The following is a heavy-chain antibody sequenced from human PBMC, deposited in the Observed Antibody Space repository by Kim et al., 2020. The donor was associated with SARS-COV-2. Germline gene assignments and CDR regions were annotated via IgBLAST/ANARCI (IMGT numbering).Heavy chain of an antibody. CDR1: GFTFGDYA. CDR3: AKGTRIAAAHGWFDP. D-gene: IGHD6-13*01. J-gene: IGHJ5*02. V-gene: IGHV3-9*01. CDR2: ISWNSGSI. Sequence: GGSLRLSCAASGFTFGDYALHWVRQAPGKGLEWVLGISWNSGSIGYAESVKGRFTISRDNAKNSLYLQMNSLGAEDTAWYYCAKGTRIAAAHGWFDPWGQGTLVTVSS.